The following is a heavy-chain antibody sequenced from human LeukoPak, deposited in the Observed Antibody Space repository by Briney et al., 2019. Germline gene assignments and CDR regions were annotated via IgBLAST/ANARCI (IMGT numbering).Heavy chain of an antibody. CDR2: ISYEGSNK. Sequence: GRSLRLSCAASGFTFSSYAMHWVHQAPGKGLQWVAIISYEGSNKYYADSVKGRFTISRDNPRNTLYMQMNSLRDEDTAVYYCAIMHGYYDGSGYWVQWGQGTLVTVSS. D-gene: IGHD3-22*01. J-gene: IGHJ1*01. CDR1: GFTFSSYA. CDR3: AIMHGYYDGSGYWVQ. V-gene: IGHV3-30*07.